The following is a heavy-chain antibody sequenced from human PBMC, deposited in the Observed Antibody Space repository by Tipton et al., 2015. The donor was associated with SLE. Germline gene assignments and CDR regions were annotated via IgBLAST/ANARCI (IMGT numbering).Heavy chain of an antibody. CDR1: GGSISSSSYY. J-gene: IGHJ3*02. D-gene: IGHD3-22*01. V-gene: IGHV4-39*07. Sequence: TLSLTCTVSGGSISSSSYYWGWIRQPPGKGLEWIGSIYYSGSTNYNPSLKSRVTISVDTSKNQFSLKLSSVTAADTAVYYCARGGSYYYDSSGYPDAFDIWGQGTMVTVSS. CDR2: IYYSGST. CDR3: ARGGSYYYDSSGYPDAFDI.